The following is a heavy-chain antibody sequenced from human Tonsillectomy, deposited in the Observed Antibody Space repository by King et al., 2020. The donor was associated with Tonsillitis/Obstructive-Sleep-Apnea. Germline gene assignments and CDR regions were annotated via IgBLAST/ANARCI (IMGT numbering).Heavy chain of an antibody. CDR3: GRWGSVWYVPSDVDY. CDR1: GVSISSSSYY. Sequence: QLQESGPGLVKPSETLSLTCTVSGVSISSSSYYWGWPRQPPGKGLEWIGSIYFSGRTFYNPSQKRRVTISGDTSKNQFSLKVKSVTAADTAVYYCGRWGSVWYVPSDVDYWGQGTMVTVSS. V-gene: IGHV4-39*01. D-gene: IGHD6-19*01. J-gene: IGHJ4*02. CDR2: IYFSGRT.